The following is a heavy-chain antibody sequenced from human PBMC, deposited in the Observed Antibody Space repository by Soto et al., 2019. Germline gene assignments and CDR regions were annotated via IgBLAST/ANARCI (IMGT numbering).Heavy chain of an antibody. CDR2: ITFSGNTV. V-gene: IGHV3-11*01. CDR1: GFTFSDSY. J-gene: IGHJ6*02. Sequence: LRLSCAASGFTFSDSYMSWIRQAPGKGLEWISYITFSGNTVYYADSLKGRFTISRDNAKNSLYLQMNRLRAEDTAVYYCARVSWREKYGMDVWGQGPTVTVFS. CDR3: ARVSWREKYGMDV.